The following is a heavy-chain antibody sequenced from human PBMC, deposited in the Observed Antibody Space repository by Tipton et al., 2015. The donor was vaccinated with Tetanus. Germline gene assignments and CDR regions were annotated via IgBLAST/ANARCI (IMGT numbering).Heavy chain of an antibody. D-gene: IGHD6-13*01. CDR3: ARGWGSSWYYFDY. V-gene: IGHV4-30-4*01. Sequence: LVKPTQTLSLTCTVSGGSISSGDYYWSWIRRPPGKGPEWIGYVYSTATTYYNPSLKSRVTISVDTSKNQFSLKLTSVTAADTAVYYCARGWGSSWYYFDYWGQGILVTVSS. CDR2: VYSTATT. CDR1: GGSISSGDYY. J-gene: IGHJ4*02.